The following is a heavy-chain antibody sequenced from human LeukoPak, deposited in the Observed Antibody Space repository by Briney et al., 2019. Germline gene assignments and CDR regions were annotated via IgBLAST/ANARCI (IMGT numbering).Heavy chain of an antibody. CDR1: GYRFSSDW. Sequence: GESLKISCKESGYRFSSDWIGWVRQMPGKGLEWMGIIYPGDSDTRYSPSFQGHVTISADKSISTAYLQWSSLKASDTAMYYCARIPGYDILTGSYYYMDVWGKGTTVTVSS. CDR2: IYPGDSDT. D-gene: IGHD3-9*01. CDR3: ARIPGYDILTGSYYYMDV. J-gene: IGHJ6*03. V-gene: IGHV5-51*01.